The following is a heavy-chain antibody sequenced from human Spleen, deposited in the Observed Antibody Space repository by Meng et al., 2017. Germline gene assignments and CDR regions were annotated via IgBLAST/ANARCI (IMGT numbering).Heavy chain of an antibody. D-gene: IGHD3-10*01. V-gene: IGHV3-23*01. CDR2: ISGSGGST. CDR3: AKGEGRYYYAS. J-gene: IGHJ5*02. Sequence: EVQLLESGGGLVQPGGSLRLSCAASGFTFSTYAMRWVRQAPGKGLEWVSAISGSGGSTYHADSVKGRFTISRDSSKNTVSLQMNSLRAEDTAVYYCAKGEGRYYYASWGQGTLVTVSS. CDR1: GFTFSTYA.